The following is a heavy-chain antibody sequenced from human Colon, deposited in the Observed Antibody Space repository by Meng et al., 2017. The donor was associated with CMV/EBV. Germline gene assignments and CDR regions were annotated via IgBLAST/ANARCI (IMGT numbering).Heavy chain of an antibody. D-gene: IGHD3-10*01. Sequence: GESLKISCKGSGYSFTSYWIGWVRQMPGKGLEWMGIIYPGDSDTRYSPSFQGQVTISADKSISTAYLQWSSLKASDTDMYYCARRSGADELGFGEEGGMDVWGQGTTVTVSS. V-gene: IGHV5-51*01. CDR2: IYPGDSDT. CDR3: ARRSGADELGFGEEGGMDV. CDR1: GYSFTSYW. J-gene: IGHJ6*02.